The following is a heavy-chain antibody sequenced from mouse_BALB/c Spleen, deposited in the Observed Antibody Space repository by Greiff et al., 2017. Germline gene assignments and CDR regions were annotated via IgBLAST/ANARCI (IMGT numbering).Heavy chain of an antibody. Sequence: EVKLVESGGGLVQPGGSLQLSCAASGFTFSSYGMSWVRQTPDKRLELVATINSNGGSTYYPDSVKGRFTNSRDNAKNTLYLQMSSLKYEDTAMDYCARDGLRYPYWYFDVWGAGTTVTVSS. CDR2: INSNGGST. CDR1: GFTFSSYG. CDR3: ARDGLRYPYWYFDV. J-gene: IGHJ1*01. V-gene: IGHV5-6-3*01. D-gene: IGHD1-1*01.